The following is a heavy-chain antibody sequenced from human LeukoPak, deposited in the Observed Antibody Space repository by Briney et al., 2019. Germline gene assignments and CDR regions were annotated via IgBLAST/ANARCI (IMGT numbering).Heavy chain of an antibody. CDR1: GYSFTSYW. CDR2: IYPGDSDT. Sequence: RGESLKISCKGSGYSFTSYWIGWVRQMPGKGLEWMGIIYPGDSDTRYSPSFQGQVTISADKSISTAYLQWSSLKASDTAMYYCARHREGSSGIPWPESWGQGTLVTVSS. V-gene: IGHV5-51*01. D-gene: IGHD6-19*01. CDR3: ARHREGSSGIPWPES. J-gene: IGHJ5*02.